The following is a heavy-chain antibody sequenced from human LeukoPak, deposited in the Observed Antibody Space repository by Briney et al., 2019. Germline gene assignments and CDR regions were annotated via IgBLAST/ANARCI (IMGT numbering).Heavy chain of an antibody. CDR3: GRGLVNYGWAYYDVGKFDS. CDR2: ISKDGRKN. CDR1: GFSFSTSG. Sequence: GGSLRLSCEASGFSFSTSGVHWVGQAPGKGLEWMAVISKDGRKNHYAASVKGRFTISRDNSKVHLFPQMKSLRPEGRVFFYCGRGLVNYGWAYYDVGKFDSWGQGT. V-gene: IGHV3-30*04. J-gene: IGHJ4*02. D-gene: IGHD3-16*01.